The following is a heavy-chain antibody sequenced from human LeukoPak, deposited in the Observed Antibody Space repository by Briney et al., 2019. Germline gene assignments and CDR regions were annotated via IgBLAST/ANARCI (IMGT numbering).Heavy chain of an antibody. Sequence: PGGSLRLSCAASGFTFSSYEMNWVRQAPGKGLEWVSYISSSGSYIYYADSVKGRFTISRDNAKNSLYLQMNSLRAEDTAVYYCARAREGSAAAAGQNDYWGQGTLVTVSS. CDR1: GFTFSSYE. CDR2: ISSSGSYI. D-gene: IGHD6-13*01. CDR3: ARAREGSAAAAGQNDY. V-gene: IGHV3-48*03. J-gene: IGHJ4*02.